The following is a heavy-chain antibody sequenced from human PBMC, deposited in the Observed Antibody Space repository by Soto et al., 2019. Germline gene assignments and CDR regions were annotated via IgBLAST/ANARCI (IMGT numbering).Heavy chain of an antibody. Sequence: DLEESGGGLAKPGGSLRLSCTASGFIFSDYYMSWIRQAPGKGLEWVSDISNSGRITHHADSVEGRFTISRDNAKDSLYLQMNSLRPEDSAIYYCARDHGGGGLTLEYWGQGTLVTVSS. D-gene: IGHD3-16*01. CDR3: ARDHGGGGLTLEY. J-gene: IGHJ4*02. CDR1: GFIFSDYY. V-gene: IGHV3-11*01. CDR2: ISNSGRIT.